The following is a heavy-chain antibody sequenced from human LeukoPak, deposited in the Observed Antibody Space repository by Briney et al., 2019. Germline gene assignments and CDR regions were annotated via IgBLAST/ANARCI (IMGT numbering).Heavy chain of an antibody. D-gene: IGHD3-3*01. CDR2: INPNSGGT. Sequence: GASVKVSCKASGYNFNAYYMHWVRQAPGQGLEWMGWINPNSGGTNYAQKFQGRVTSTRDTSINTVYMEVNRLTSDDTAVYYCARGEWLVLGDHWGQGTPVTVSS. CDR3: ARGEWLVLGDH. V-gene: IGHV1-2*02. CDR1: GYNFNAYY. J-gene: IGHJ4*02.